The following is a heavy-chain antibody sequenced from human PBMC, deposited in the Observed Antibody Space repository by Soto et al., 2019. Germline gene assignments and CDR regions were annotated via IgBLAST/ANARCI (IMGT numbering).Heavy chain of an antibody. D-gene: IGHD5-12*01. V-gene: IGHV1-46*03. Sequence: QVQLVQSGAEVKKPGASVKISCEASGYSFTSQYVHWVRQAPGQGLEWMGIINPNGGSTTYAPKLQGRVPMTREKSPRNLYMGRTTQTAGCPSVCYWARKEWLRPGGGGTEPLDIWGQGTMVTVAS. CDR3: ARKEWLRPGGGGTEPLDI. J-gene: IGHJ3*02. CDR1: GYSFTSQY. CDR2: INPNGGST.